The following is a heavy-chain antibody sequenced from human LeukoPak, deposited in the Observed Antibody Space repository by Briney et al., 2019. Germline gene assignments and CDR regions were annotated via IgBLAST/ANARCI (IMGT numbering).Heavy chain of an antibody. CDR2: IYYSGST. D-gene: IGHD3-10*01. CDR3: ARTPAVRGAPGSRIAFDI. V-gene: IGHV4-31*03. CDR1: GGSISSGGYY. Sequence: SQTLSLTCTVSGGSISSGGYYWSWIRQHPGKGLEWIGYIYYSGSTYYNPSLKSRVTISVDTSKNQFSLKLSSVTAADTAVYYCARTPAVRGAPGSRIAFDIWGQGTMVTVSS. J-gene: IGHJ3*02.